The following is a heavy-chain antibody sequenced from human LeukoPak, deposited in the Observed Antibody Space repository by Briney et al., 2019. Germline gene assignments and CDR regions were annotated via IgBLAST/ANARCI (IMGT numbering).Heavy chain of an antibody. CDR3: ATQRGSYLWGTDFDY. Sequence: GASVKVSCKASGYTFTGYYMHWVRQAPGQGLEWMGWIIPNSGDTKYAQKFQGRVTMTRGTSISTAYIELSRLRSDDTAVYYCATQRGSYLWGTDFDYWGQGTLVTVSS. V-gene: IGHV1-2*02. CDR1: GYTFTGYY. CDR2: IIPNSGDT. J-gene: IGHJ4*02. D-gene: IGHD3-16*01.